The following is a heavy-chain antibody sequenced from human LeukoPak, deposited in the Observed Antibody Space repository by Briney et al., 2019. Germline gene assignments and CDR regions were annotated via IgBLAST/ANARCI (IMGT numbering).Heavy chain of an antibody. CDR3: ARDGGYDSKGWYGYYYYYYMDV. J-gene: IGHJ6*03. Sequence: GASVKVSCKASGYTFTSYGISWVRQAPGQGLEWMGWISAYNGNTNYAQKLQGRVTMTTDTSTSTAYMELRSLRFDDTAVYYCARDGGYDSKGWYGYYYYYYMDVWGRGTTVTVSS. V-gene: IGHV1-18*01. CDR1: GYTFTSYG. D-gene: IGHD6-19*01. CDR2: ISAYNGNT.